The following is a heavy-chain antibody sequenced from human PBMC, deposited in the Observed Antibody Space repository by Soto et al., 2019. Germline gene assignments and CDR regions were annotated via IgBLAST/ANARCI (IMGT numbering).Heavy chain of an antibody. CDR3: ARRGSGVTRGLHY. J-gene: IGHJ4*02. D-gene: IGHD2-15*01. CDR2: INTDGSST. V-gene: IGHV3-74*01. Sequence: VQLVESGGGLVQPGGSLRLSCAASGFTFSSYWMHWVRQAPGKGLVWISRINTDGSSTSYVDSVQGRFTISRDNGKNTLFLQMNSLIGEDSAVYYCARRGSGVTRGLHYWGQGTLVTVSS. CDR1: GFTFSSYW.